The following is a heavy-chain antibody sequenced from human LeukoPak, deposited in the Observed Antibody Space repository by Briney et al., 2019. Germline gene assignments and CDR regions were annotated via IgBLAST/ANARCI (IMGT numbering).Heavy chain of an antibody. D-gene: IGHD6-13*01. CDR2: ISISGSTI. V-gene: IGHV3-48*04. CDR3: ARSSYSSSWYYFDY. Sequence: GGSLRLSCAASGFTFSSYSMNWVRQAPGKGLEWVSYISISGSTIYYAESVKGRFTISRDNAKNSLYLQMNSLRAEDTAVYYCARSSYSSSWYYFDYWGQGTLVTVSS. CDR1: GFTFSSYS. J-gene: IGHJ4*02.